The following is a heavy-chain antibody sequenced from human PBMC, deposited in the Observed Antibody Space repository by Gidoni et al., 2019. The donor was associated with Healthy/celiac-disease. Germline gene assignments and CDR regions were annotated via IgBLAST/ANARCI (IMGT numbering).Heavy chain of an antibody. D-gene: IGHD3-10*01. J-gene: IGHJ5*02. CDR2: ISAYNCNR. CDR1: GYTFTSYG. CDR3: AREPSITMVRGVLNWFYP. V-gene: IGHV1-18*01. Sequence: QVQLVQSGAEVKKPGASVTVSCKASGYTFTSYGGSWVRQAPGQGLEWMGWISAYNCNRNYAQKLQGRVTTTTDTSTSTAYMDLRSLRSDDTAVYYCAREPSITMVRGVLNWFYPWGQGTLVTVSS.